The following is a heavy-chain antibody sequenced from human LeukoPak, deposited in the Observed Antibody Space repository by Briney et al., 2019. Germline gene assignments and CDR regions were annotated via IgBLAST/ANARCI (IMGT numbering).Heavy chain of an antibody. CDR2: IYVTGT. J-gene: IGHJ6*03. Sequence: SETLSLTCTVSGGSIGTYYWSWVRQPPGTGLEWIGYIYVTGTRYNPYLQSRVTISVDRSRNQFFLKMTSVTAADTAVYYCARHIGGGIDDMDVWGRGTKVTVSS. CDR1: GGSIGTYY. D-gene: IGHD6-13*01. CDR3: ARHIGGGIDDMDV. V-gene: IGHV4-59*08.